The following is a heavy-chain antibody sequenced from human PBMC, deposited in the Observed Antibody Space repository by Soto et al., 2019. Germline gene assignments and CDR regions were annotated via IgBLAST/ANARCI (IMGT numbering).Heavy chain of an antibody. J-gene: IGHJ6*03. CDR3: ARDLSWGSNWYYYMDG. CDR2: ISSSSSVI. Sequence: EVQLVESGGGLVQPGGSLRLSCATSGFILSDCAMNWVRQAPGKGLEWVSYISSSSSVIDYADSVKGRFTFSRDNARKSLYLQMNSLIAEDTAVYYCARDLSWGSNWYYYMDGWGKGNTGTVSS. V-gene: IGHV3-48*01. D-gene: IGHD7-27*01. CDR1: GFILSDCA.